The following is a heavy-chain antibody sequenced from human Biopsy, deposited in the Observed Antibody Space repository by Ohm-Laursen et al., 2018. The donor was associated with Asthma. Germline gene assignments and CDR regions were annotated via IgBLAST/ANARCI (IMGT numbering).Heavy chain of an antibody. D-gene: IGHD2-2*01. J-gene: IGHJ4*02. Sequence: GASVKVSCKPLGGTFNTYVIGWVRQAPGQGLEWMGGIISVFGTTTYPQKFQDRVTINADDSTSTVYMELSSLRSEDTAVYYCARKAGSCISRPCCSLDFWGQGTLVTVSS. V-gene: IGHV1-69*13. CDR1: GGTFNTYV. CDR3: ARKAGSCISRPCCSLDF. CDR2: IISVFGTT.